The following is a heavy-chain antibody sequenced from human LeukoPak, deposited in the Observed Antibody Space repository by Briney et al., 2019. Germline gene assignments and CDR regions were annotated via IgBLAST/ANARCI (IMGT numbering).Heavy chain of an antibody. D-gene: IGHD6-19*01. CDR3: ARDGKQWLSEIDAFDI. Sequence: GGSLRLSCAASGFTFSSYEMNWVRQAPGKGLDWVSYISSSGSTIYYADSVKGRFTISRDNAKNSLYLQMNSLRAEDTAVYYCARDGKQWLSEIDAFDIWGQGTMVTVSS. CDR1: GFTFSSYE. J-gene: IGHJ3*02. V-gene: IGHV3-48*03. CDR2: ISSSGSTI.